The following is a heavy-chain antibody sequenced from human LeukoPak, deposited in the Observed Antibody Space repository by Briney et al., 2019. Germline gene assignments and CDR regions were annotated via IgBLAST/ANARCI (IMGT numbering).Heavy chain of an antibody. CDR1: GGTFSSYA. V-gene: IGHV1-2*02. D-gene: IGHD2-2*01. J-gene: IGHJ4*02. Sequence: ASVKVSCKASGGTFSSYAISWVRQAPGQGLEWMGWINPNSGGTNYAQKFQGRVTMTRDTSISTAYMELSRLRSDDTAVYYCARTDIVVVPAAMDYWGQGTLVTVSS. CDR2: INPNSGGT. CDR3: ARTDIVVVPAAMDY.